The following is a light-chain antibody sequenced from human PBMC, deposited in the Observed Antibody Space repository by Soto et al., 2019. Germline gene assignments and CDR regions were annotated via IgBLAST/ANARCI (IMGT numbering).Light chain of an antibody. CDR1: QSISSY. CDR3: QQYNNWPLT. V-gene: IGKV3-11*01. CDR2: DAS. J-gene: IGKJ4*01. Sequence: EVVLTQSPDTLSLPPGERATLSCRASQSISSYLAWYQQKPGQAPRLLIYDASSRATGIPARFSGSGSGTDFTLTISSLQSEDFAVYYCQQYNNWPLTFGGGTKVDIK.